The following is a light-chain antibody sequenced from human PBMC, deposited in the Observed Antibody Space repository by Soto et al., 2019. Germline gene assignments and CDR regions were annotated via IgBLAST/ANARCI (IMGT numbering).Light chain of an antibody. J-gene: IGLJ2*01. Sequence: QSVLTQPRSVSGSPGQSVTISCTGTSSDVGGYNYVSWYQQHPGKAPKLMIYGVSKRPSGVPDRFSGSKSGNTASLTISGLQAEDEADYCCCSYAGSYTPVVFGGGTKLTVL. CDR3: CSYAGSYTPVV. CDR1: SSDVGGYNY. V-gene: IGLV2-11*01. CDR2: GVS.